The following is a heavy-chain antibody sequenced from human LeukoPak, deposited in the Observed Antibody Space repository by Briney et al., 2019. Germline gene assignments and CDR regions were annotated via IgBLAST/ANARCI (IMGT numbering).Heavy chain of an antibody. J-gene: IGHJ5*02. V-gene: IGHV4-30-4*08. CDR1: GGSISSGDYY. Sequence: SETLSLTCTVSGGSISSGDYYWSWIRQPPGQGLEWIEYIYYSGSTYYNPSLKSRVTISVDTSKNQFSLKLSSVTAADTAVYYCANIWAAAGPGWFDPWGQGTLFTVSS. CDR3: ANIWAAAGPGWFDP. D-gene: IGHD6-13*01. CDR2: IYYSGST.